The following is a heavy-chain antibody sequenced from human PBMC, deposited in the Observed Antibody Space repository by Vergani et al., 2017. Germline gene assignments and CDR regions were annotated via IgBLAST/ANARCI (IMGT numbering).Heavy chain of an antibody. CDR3: ARRREARGYLRDYDYYVDV. CDR2: INHSGST. Sequence: QVPLQQWGAGLLKPSETLYLTCAVYGGSLSGYYWSWIRQPPGKGLEWIGEINHSGSTNYNPSLKSRVTMSVDTAKNQFSLKLSTVTAADTAVYYCARRREARGYLRDYDYYVDVWGKGTTVTVSS. D-gene: IGHD5-18*01. J-gene: IGHJ6*03. CDR1: GGSLSGYY. V-gene: IGHV4-34*01.